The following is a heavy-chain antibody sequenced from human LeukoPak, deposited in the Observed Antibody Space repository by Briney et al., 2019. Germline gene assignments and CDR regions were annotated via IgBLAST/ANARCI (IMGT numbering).Heavy chain of an antibody. Sequence: PSETLSLTCAVYGGSFSTYYWSWIRQPPGKGLEWIGETDRTGSTNYNPSLKRRLTISLDTSKNQFSLKLSSVTAADTAVYYCASQVLLWFGELFDYFDYWGQGTLVTVSS. D-gene: IGHD3-10*01. CDR2: TDRTGST. CDR1: GGSFSTYY. CDR3: ASQVLLWFGELFDYFDY. V-gene: IGHV4-34*01. J-gene: IGHJ4*02.